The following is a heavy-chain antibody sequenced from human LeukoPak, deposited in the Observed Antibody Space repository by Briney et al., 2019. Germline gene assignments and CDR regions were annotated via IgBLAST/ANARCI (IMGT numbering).Heavy chain of an antibody. Sequence: GGSLRLSCTASGFTFRSYSMNWVRQAPGKGLEWVSVIYSGGSTYYADSVKGRFTISRDNSKNTLYLQMNSLRAEDTAVYYCARDMGMDVWGQGTTVTVSS. CDR2: IYSGGST. V-gene: IGHV3-66*01. CDR3: ARDMGMDV. J-gene: IGHJ6*02. CDR1: GFTFRSYS.